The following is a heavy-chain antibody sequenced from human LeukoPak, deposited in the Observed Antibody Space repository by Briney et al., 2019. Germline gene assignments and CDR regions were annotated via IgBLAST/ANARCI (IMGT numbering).Heavy chain of an antibody. D-gene: IGHD3-22*01. V-gene: IGHV3-15*01. CDR3: VTVRRYSDSSDNWFDS. CDR2: VKRKSDGGTT. Sequence: KSGGSLRLSCAASGFSFSDAWMSWVRQAPGKGLEWVGRVKRKSDGGTTDYAAPVKGRFIVSRDDSKNTVFLQMSSLKTEDTAVYYCVTVRRYSDSSDNWFDSWGQGALVTVSS. CDR1: GFSFSDAW. J-gene: IGHJ5*01.